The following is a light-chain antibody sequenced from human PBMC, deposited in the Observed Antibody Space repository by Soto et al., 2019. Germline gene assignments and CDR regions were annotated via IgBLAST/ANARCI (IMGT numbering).Light chain of an antibody. CDR3: SSYAGINNLGV. CDR1: SSDVGGYKY. CDR2: EVN. V-gene: IGLV2-8*01. Sequence: QSVLTQPPSASGYPGQSVTISCTGTSSDVGGYKYVSWYQQHPGKAPKLMIFEVNKRPSGVPDRFSGSKSGNTASLTVSGLQAEDEADYYCSSYAGINNLGVFGTGTKLTVL. J-gene: IGLJ1*01.